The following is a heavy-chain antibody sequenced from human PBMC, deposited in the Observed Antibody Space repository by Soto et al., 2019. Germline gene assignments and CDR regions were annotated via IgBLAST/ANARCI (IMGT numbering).Heavy chain of an antibody. D-gene: IGHD2-2*01. Sequence: GESLKISCKGCGYSFTSYWINWVRQMPGKDLEWMGRIDPSGSQTNYNPSFQGHVSISADKSISTAYLQWSSLKASDTAMYYCARPQGYCSNTDCPPFDSWGQGTLVTVSS. V-gene: IGHV5-10-1*01. CDR2: IDPSGSQT. CDR1: GYSFTSYW. J-gene: IGHJ4*02. CDR3: ARPQGYCSNTDCPPFDS.